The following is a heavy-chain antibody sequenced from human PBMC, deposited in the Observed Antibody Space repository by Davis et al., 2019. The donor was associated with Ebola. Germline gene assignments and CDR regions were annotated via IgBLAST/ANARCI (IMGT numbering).Heavy chain of an antibody. J-gene: IGHJ4*02. CDR1: GFTFSTYA. D-gene: IGHD7-27*01. CDR2: ISGSGGST. CDR3: ATDRNWDFDY. V-gene: IGHV3-23*01. Sequence: GGSLRLSCAASGFTFSTYAMGWVRQAPGKGLEWVSAISGSGGSTYYADSVKGRFTISRDNAKNSLFLQMNSLRDEDTAVYYCATDRNWDFDYWGQGTLVTVSS.